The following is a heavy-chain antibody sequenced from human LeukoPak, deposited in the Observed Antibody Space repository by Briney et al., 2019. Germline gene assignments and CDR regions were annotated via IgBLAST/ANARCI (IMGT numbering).Heavy chain of an antibody. CDR3: AREKRVVVAAKPVTYMDV. CDR1: GGSISSGGYY. D-gene: IGHD2-15*01. Sequence: QTLSLTCTISGGSISSGGYYWSWIRQHPGKGLEWIGWKYYRGSTYYNPSLKSRLTISVDTSKNQFSLKLSSVTAADTAVYYCAREKRVVVAAKPVTYMDVWGKGTTVTVSS. CDR2: KYYRGST. J-gene: IGHJ6*03. V-gene: IGHV4-31*03.